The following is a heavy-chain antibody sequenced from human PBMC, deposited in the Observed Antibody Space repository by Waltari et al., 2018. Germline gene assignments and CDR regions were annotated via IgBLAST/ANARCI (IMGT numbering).Heavy chain of an antibody. D-gene: IGHD3-22*01. CDR3: ARDHFYDSSGYDI. J-gene: IGHJ3*02. Sequence: QVQLVQSGAEVKKPGASVKVSCKASGYTFTGYYMHWVRQAPGQGLEWMGRINPNSGGTNYAQKFQGRVTMTRDTSISTAYMELSRLRSDDTAMYYCARDHFYDSSGYDIWGQGTMVTVSS. CDR1: GYTFTGYY. V-gene: IGHV1-2*06. CDR2: INPNSGGT.